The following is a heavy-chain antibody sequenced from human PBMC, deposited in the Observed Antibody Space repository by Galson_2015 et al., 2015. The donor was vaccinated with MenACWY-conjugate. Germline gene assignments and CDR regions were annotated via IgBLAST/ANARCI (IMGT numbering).Heavy chain of an antibody. V-gene: IGHV3-23*01. CDR2: ISTTGGTT. CDR3: AQGAGSRWFDP. CDR1: GITFSSYA. Sequence: CAASGITFSSYAMSWVRQAPGKGLEWVSSISTTGGTTYYADSVKGRFTISRDNSKNTLYLQMNSLRAGDTAVYYCAQGAGSRWFDPWGQGTLVIVSS. D-gene: IGHD3-10*01. J-gene: IGHJ5*02.